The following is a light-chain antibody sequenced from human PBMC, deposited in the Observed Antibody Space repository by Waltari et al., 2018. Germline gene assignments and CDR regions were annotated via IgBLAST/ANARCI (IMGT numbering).Light chain of an antibody. Sequence: SYELTQSPSVSLSPGQTARITCSGDALPKKYAYWYQKKPGQAPVLIIFKDRERPSGIPERFSGSTSGTTVTLTITGVQAEDEADYHCCSYVGSTTWVFGGGTKLTVL. V-gene: IGLV3-25*03. CDR3: CSYVGSTTWV. CDR1: ALPKKY. CDR2: KDR. J-gene: IGLJ3*02.